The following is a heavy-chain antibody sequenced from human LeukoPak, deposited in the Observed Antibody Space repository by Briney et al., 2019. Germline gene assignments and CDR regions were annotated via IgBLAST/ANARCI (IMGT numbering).Heavy chain of an antibody. CDR2: IYSGGST. V-gene: IGHV3-53*01. J-gene: IGHJ3*02. D-gene: IGHD6-13*01. CDR3: ARGLAGTLAFDI. CDR1: GFTFSSYW. Sequence: GGSLRLSCAASGFTFSSYWMSWVRQAPGKGLEWVSVIYSGGSTYYADSVKGRFTISRDSSKNTLYLQMNSLRAEDTAVYYCARGLAGTLAFDIWGQGTMVTVSS.